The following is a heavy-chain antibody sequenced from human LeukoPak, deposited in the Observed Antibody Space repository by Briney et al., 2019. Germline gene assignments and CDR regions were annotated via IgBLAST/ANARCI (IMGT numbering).Heavy chain of an antibody. CDR1: GFAFTNYG. D-gene: IGHD3-9*01. CDR3: AKYHYDILTGYKIPYYFDY. J-gene: IGHJ4*02. V-gene: IGHV3-74*01. Sequence: GGSLRLSCVASGFAFTNYGMMWVRQAPGKGLVWVSYINNDGRSTTYADSVKGRFTISRDNSKNTLYLQMNSLRAEDTAVYYCAKYHYDILTGYKIPYYFDYWGQGTLVTVSS. CDR2: INNDGRST.